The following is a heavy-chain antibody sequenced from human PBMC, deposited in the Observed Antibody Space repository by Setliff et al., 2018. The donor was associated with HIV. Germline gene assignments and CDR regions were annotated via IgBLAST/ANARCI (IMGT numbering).Heavy chain of an antibody. D-gene: IGHD2-15*01. CDR3: AREHCSGGSCNGFDI. V-gene: IGHV4-4*09. CDR1: GGSISTSY. J-gene: IGHJ3*02. CDR2: IYISGTT. Sequence: SETLSLTCTVSGGSISTSYWNWIRQPPGKGLEWIAYIYISGTTNYNPSLKSRLTISLDTSRNQFSLKLGSVTAADTAMYYCAREHCSGGSCNGFDIWGQGTMVTVSS.